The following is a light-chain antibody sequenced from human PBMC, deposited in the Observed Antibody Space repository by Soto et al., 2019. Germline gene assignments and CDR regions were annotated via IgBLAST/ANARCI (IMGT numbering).Light chain of an antibody. CDR2: LGS. Sequence: DIVMTQSPLSLPVTPGEPASISCRSSQSLLHSNGYNDLDWYLQKPGQSPQLLSDLGSNRARGVADRFSGSVSGRDIILKIISGEAEDVGVYYCMQALQTPWTFGQETKVEIK. J-gene: IGKJ1*01. V-gene: IGKV2-28*01. CDR1: QSLLHSNGYND. CDR3: MQALQTPWT.